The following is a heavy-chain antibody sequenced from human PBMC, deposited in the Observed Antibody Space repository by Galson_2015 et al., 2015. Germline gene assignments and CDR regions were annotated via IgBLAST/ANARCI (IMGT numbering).Heavy chain of an antibody. J-gene: IGHJ4*02. CDR1: GFTFSSYV. D-gene: IGHD2-21*01. CDR2: ISGSGGST. CDR3: AKTDRLWGHDY. Sequence: SLRLSCAASGFTFSSYVMSWVRQAPGKGLEWVSAISGSGGSTYYPDSVKGRFTISRDNSKNTLYLQMNSLRAEDTAEYYCAKTDRLWGHDYWGQGTLVIVSS. V-gene: IGHV3-23*01.